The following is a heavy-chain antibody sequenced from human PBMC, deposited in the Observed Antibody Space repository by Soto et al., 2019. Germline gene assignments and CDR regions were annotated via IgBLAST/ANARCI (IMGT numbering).Heavy chain of an antibody. V-gene: IGHV3-23*01. D-gene: IGHD6-19*01. CDR1: GLTFSSYA. J-gene: IGHJ6*02. CDR2: ISGSGGST. Sequence: GGALILSCAASGLTFSSYAMSWVLQAPGKGLEWVSAISGSGGSTYYADSVKGRFTISRDNSKNTLYLQMNSLRAEDTAVYYCATAPYSSGWFYYYYGMDVWGQGTTVTVSS. CDR3: ATAPYSSGWFYYYYGMDV.